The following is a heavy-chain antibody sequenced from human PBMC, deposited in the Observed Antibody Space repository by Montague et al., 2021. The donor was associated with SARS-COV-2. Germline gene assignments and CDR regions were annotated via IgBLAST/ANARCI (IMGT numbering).Heavy chain of an antibody. Sequence: PPLVKPTQTLTLTCTFSGFSLSTSGMCVSWIRRPPGKALEWLALIDWDDDKYYSTSLKTRLTISKDTSKNQVVLTMTNMDPVDTATYYCARISAWYSSGWSAFDYWGQGTLVTVSS. CDR3: ARISAWYSSGWSAFDY. D-gene: IGHD6-19*01. V-gene: IGHV2-70*01. CDR1: GFSLSTSGMC. J-gene: IGHJ4*02. CDR2: IDWDDDK.